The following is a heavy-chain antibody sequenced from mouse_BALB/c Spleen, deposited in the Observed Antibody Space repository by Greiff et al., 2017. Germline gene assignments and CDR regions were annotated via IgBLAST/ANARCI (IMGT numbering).Heavy chain of an antibody. CDR1: GFTFTDYY. CDR2: IRNKANGYTT. Sequence: EVKVEESGGGLVQPGGSLRLSCATSGFTFTDYYMSWVRQPPGKALEWLGFIRNKANGYTTEYSASVKGRFTISRDNSQSILYLQMNTLRAEDSATDYCARDRGGDYAMDYWGQGTSVTVSS. CDR3: ARDRGGDYAMDY. J-gene: IGHJ4*01. V-gene: IGHV7-3*02.